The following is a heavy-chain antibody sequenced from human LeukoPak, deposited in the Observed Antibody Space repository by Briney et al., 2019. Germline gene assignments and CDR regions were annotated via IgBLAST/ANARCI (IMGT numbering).Heavy chain of an antibody. CDR3: ARIMYYYGSGSYYKDY. Sequence: PGGSLRLSCAASGFTFSSYWMSCVRQAPGKGLEWVANIKQDGSEKYYVDSVKGRFTISRDNAKNSLYLQMNSLRAEDTAVYYCARIMYYYGSGSYYKDYWGQGTLVTVSS. J-gene: IGHJ4*02. V-gene: IGHV3-7*01. CDR2: IKQDGSEK. D-gene: IGHD3-10*01. CDR1: GFTFSSYW.